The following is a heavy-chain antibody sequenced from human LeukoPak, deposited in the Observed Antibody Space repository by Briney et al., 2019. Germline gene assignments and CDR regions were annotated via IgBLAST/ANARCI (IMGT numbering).Heavy chain of an antibody. V-gene: IGHV4-34*01. J-gene: IGHJ4*02. Sequence: SETLSLTCTVSGGSISSYYWSWIRQPPGKGLEWIGEINHSGSTNYNPSLKSRVTISVDTSKNQFSLKLSSVTAADTAVYYCAISSGYSYGFGGYYFDYWGQGTLVTVSS. CDR2: INHSGST. CDR3: AISSGYSYGFGGYYFDY. D-gene: IGHD5-18*01. CDR1: GGSISSYY.